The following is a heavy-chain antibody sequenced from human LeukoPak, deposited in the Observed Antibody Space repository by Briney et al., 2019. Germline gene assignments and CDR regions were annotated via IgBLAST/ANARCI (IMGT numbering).Heavy chain of an antibody. Sequence: ASVKVSCKASGYTFTGYYMHWVRQAPGQGLEWMGWINPSGGSTSYAQKFQGRVTMTRDTSTSTVYMELSSLRSEDTAVYYCAREIGRMGFDYWGQGTLVTVSS. J-gene: IGHJ4*02. CDR1: GYTFTGYY. CDR2: INPSGGST. D-gene: IGHD2-8*01. CDR3: AREIGRMGFDY. V-gene: IGHV1-46*01.